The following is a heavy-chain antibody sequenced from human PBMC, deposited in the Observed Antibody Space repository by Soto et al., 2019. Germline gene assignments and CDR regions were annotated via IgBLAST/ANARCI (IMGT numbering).Heavy chain of an antibody. CDR2: LTLNGDI. Sequence: QVQLQESGPGLVESSGTLSLTCAVYGGSITSGHWWTWVRQSPGKGLEWIGELTLNGDINYSPSLQRRVTVSMDMSRNHLSLRLTSVTAVDTAVYYCATRETRAGVPVWGSGTVVTVSS. D-gene: IGHD6-19*01. CDR1: GGSITSGHW. V-gene: IGHV4-4*02. J-gene: IGHJ4*03. CDR3: ATRETRAGVPV.